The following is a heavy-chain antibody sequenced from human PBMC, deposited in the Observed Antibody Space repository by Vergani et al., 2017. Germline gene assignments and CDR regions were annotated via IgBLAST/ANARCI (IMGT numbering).Heavy chain of an antibody. J-gene: IGHJ2*01. CDR1: GGSISSYY. Sequence: QVQLQESGPGLVKPSETLSLTCTVSGGSISSYYWRWIRQPPGKGLEWIGYIYYSGSTNYNPSLKSRVTISVDTSKNQFSLKLSSVTAADTAVYYCAREKGSGWYGLHWYFDLWGRGTLVTVSS. CDR3: AREKGSGWYGLHWYFDL. CDR2: IYYSGST. V-gene: IGHV4-59*01. D-gene: IGHD6-19*01.